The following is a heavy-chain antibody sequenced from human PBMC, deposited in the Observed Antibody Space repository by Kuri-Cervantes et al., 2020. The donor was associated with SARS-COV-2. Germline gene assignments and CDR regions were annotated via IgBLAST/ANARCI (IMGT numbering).Heavy chain of an antibody. D-gene: IGHD5-18*01. CDR1: GYTFTGYY. Sequence: ASVKVSCKASGYTFTGYYMHWVRQAPGQGLEWMGWINPNSGGTNYAQKFQGRVTMTRDTSISTAYMELRSLRSDDTAVYYCASSGYRNYYYYGMDVWGQGTTVTVSS. J-gene: IGHJ6*02. CDR3: ASSGYRNYYYYGMDV. CDR2: INPNSGGT. V-gene: IGHV1-2*02.